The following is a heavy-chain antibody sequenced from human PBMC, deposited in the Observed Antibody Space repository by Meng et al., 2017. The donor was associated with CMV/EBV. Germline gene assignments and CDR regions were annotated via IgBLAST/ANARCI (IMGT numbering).Heavy chain of an antibody. J-gene: IGHJ4*02. Sequence: QVPLQAGGAGLLKPSETLSLTCAVYGGSFSGYYWSWIRQPPGKGLEWIGEINHSGSTNYNPSLKSRVTISVDTSKNQFSLKLSSVTAADTAVYYCARVWDSGWDYWGQGTLVTVSS. CDR2: INHSGST. V-gene: IGHV4-34*01. CDR3: ARVWDSGWDY. CDR1: GGSFSGYY. D-gene: IGHD3-22*01.